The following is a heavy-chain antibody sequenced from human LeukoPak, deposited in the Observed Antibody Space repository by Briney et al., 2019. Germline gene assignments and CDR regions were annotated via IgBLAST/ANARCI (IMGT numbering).Heavy chain of an antibody. J-gene: IGHJ6*02. V-gene: IGHV4-59*08. D-gene: IGHD4-17*01. CDR1: GGSISSYY. CDR2: IYYSGST. Sequence: SETLSLTCTVSGGSISSYYWSWIRQPPGKGLEWIGYIYYSGSTNYNPSLKSRVTLSVHTSKNQFSLKLSSVTAADTAVYYCARTPPTVIYYYGMDVWGQGTTVTVSS. CDR3: ARTPPTVIYYYGMDV.